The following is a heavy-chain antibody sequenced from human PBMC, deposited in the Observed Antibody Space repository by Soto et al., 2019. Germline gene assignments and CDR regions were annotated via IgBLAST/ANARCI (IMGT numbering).Heavy chain of an antibody. V-gene: IGHV4-34*01. D-gene: IGHD3-9*01. CDR2: INHSGTT. J-gene: IGHJ4*02. CDR3: ARKPIYHFFAGYYPVDY. Sequence: QVQLRQWGAGLLKPSETLSLTCAVFGGSFSDYYWIWIRQPPGKGLEWIGEINHSGTTSYNPSLKSRLTISVDTSNNLFSLKLSSVTAADTAVYYCARKPIYHFFAGYYPVDYCGLGTLVTVSS. CDR1: GGSFSDYY.